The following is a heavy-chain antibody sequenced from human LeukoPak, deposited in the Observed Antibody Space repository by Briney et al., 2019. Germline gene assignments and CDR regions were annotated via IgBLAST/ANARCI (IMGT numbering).Heavy chain of an antibody. D-gene: IGHD6-13*01. CDR2: ISSDGGST. J-gene: IGHJ4*02. CDR3: VPASAGMGYYFDY. Sequence: GGSLRLSCSASGFTFSSYTMHWGRQAPGKGLEYVSVISSDGGSTYYADSVKGRFTISRDNSKNTQYLQMSSLTTEDTAVYYCVPASAGMGYYFDYWGQGTLVTVSS. V-gene: IGHV3-64D*06. CDR1: GFTFSSYT.